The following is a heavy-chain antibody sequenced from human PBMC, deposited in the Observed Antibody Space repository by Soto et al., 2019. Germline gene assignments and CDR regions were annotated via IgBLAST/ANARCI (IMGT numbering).Heavy chain of an antibody. V-gene: IGHV1-46*01. D-gene: IGHD3-10*01. CDR1: GYTFTSYY. Sequence: DSVNVSCNASGYTFTSYYMHWVRQAPGQGLEWMGIINPSGGSTSYAQKFQGRVTMTRDTSTSTVYMELSSLRSEDTAVYYCARIAGYYGSGSYYDYWGQGTLVTVSS. CDR2: INPSGGST. J-gene: IGHJ4*02. CDR3: ARIAGYYGSGSYYDY.